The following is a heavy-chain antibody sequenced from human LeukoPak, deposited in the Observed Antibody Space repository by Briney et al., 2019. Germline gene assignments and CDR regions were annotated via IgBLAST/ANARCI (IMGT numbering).Heavy chain of an antibody. V-gene: IGHV4-59*08. J-gene: IGHJ4*02. CDR2: IYYSGST. D-gene: IGHD3-10*01. Sequence: SETLSLTCTVSGGSISSYYWSWIRQPPGKGLEWIGYIYYSGSTNYNPSLKSRVTISVDTSKNQFSLKLSSVTAADTAVYYCARHPGGFGELFYYYFDYWGQGTLVTVSS. CDR1: GGSISSYY. CDR3: ARHPGGFGELFYYYFDY.